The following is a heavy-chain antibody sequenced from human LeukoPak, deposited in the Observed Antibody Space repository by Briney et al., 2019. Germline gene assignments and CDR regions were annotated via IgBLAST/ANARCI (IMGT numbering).Heavy chain of an antibody. Sequence: GGSLRLSCAASGFTFSSYSMNWVRQAPGKGLEWVSSISSSSSYIYYADSVKGRFTISRDNSKNTLYLQMNSLRAEDTAVYYCAKGTYYYDSSGYFVVWGQGTMVTVSS. V-gene: IGHV3-21*01. CDR2: ISSSSSYI. CDR1: GFTFSSYS. CDR3: AKGTYYYDSSGYFVV. J-gene: IGHJ3*01. D-gene: IGHD3-22*01.